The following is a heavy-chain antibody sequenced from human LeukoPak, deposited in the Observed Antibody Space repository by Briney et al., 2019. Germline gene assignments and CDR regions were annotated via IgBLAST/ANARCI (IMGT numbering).Heavy chain of an antibody. CDR1: GFTFSSYA. CDR2: ISGSGGST. Sequence: GGSLRLSCAASGFTFSSYAMSWVRQAPGKGLEWVSAISGSGGSTYYADSVKGRFTISRDNSKNTLYLQMNSLRAEDTAVYYCAKAYIVAKGAYYFDYWGQGTLVTVSS. V-gene: IGHV3-23*01. CDR3: AKAYIVAKGAYYFDY. D-gene: IGHD5-12*01. J-gene: IGHJ4*02.